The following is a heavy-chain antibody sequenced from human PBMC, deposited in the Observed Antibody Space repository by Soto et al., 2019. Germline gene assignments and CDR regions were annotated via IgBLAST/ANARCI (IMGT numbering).Heavy chain of an antibody. CDR3: ARDRISDYYDSSGYNY. J-gene: IGHJ4*02. CDR1: GYTFTSYG. Sequence: GASVKVSCKASGYTFTSYGISWVRQAPGQGLEWMGWISAYNGNTNYAQKLQGRVTMTTDTSTSTAYMELRSLRSDDTAVYYCARDRISDYYDSSGYNYWGQGTLVTVSS. D-gene: IGHD3-22*01. V-gene: IGHV1-18*01. CDR2: ISAYNGNT.